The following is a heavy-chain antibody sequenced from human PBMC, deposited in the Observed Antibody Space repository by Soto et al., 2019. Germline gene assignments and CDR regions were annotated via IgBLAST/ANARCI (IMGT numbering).Heavy chain of an antibody. CDR3: ARGIEGWYQGRYYYGMDV. V-gene: IGHV4-61*01. D-gene: IGHD6-19*01. CDR1: GGSVSSGSYY. Sequence: QVQLQESGPGLVKPSETLSLTCTVSGGSVSSGSYYWSWIRQPPGKGLEWIGYIYYSGSTNYNPSLQGRVTLSGDTSKNQFSLKLSSVTAADTAVYYCARGIEGWYQGRYYYGMDVWGQGTTVTVSS. CDR2: IYYSGST. J-gene: IGHJ6*02.